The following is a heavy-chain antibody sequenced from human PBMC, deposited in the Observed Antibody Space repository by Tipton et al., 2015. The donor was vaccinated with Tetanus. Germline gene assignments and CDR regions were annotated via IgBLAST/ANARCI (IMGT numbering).Heavy chain of an antibody. J-gene: IGHJ5*02. CDR2: IYFQGST. D-gene: IGHD3-10*01. V-gene: IGHV4-39*01. CDR3: ARHLYGYWFDP. CDR1: GGSVSDKKYY. Sequence: TLSLTCTVSGGSVSDKKYYWGWIRQPPGKGLEGIASIYFQGSTYYSPSLKTRVTIAVDTAQNLFSLRLTSVTAADTAMYYCARHLYGYWFDPWGQGALVTVSS.